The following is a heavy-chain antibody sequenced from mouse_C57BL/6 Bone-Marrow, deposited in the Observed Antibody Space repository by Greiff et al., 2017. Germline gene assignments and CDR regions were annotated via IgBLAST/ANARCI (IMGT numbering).Heavy chain of an antibody. D-gene: IGHD4-1*01. CDR2: ISSGSSTI. J-gene: IGHJ3*01. Sequence: VQLQQSGGGLVKPGGSLKLSCAASGFTFSDYGMHWVRQAPEKGLEWVAYISSGSSTIYYADTVKGRFTISRDNAKNTLFLQMTSLRSEDTAMYYCARGLGLFAYWGQGTLVTVSA. V-gene: IGHV5-17*01. CDR3: ARGLGLFAY. CDR1: GFTFSDYG.